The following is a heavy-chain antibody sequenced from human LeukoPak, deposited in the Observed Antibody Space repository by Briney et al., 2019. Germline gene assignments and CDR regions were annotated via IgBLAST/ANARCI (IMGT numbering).Heavy chain of an antibody. J-gene: IGHJ5*02. D-gene: IGHD6-19*01. CDR1: GFTFSSYA. CDR3: AKDRASSGWYPNWFDP. CDR2: ISGSGGST. V-gene: IGHV3-23*01. Sequence: PGGSLRLSCAASGFTFSSYAMSWVRQAPGKGLEWVSAISGSGGSTYYADSVKCRFTISRYNSKNTLYLQMNSLRAKDTALYYCAKDRASSGWYPNWFDPWGQGTLVTVSS.